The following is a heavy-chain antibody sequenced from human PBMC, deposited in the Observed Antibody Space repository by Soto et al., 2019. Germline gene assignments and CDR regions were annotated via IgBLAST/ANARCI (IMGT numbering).Heavy chain of an antibody. CDR3: AGDLTGNRYFDL. Sequence: GGSLRLSCAASGFTFSSYSMNWVRQAPGKGLEWVSSISSSSSYIYYANTVKGRFTISRDNAKNSLYLQMNRVRAEDTSVCYCAGDLTGNRYFDLWGRGTLVTVSS. D-gene: IGHD7-27*01. V-gene: IGHV3-21*01. CDR2: ISSSSSYI. CDR1: GFTFSSYS. J-gene: IGHJ2*01.